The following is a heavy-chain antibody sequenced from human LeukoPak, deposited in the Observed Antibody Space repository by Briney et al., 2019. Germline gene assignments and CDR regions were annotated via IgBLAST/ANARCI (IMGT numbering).Heavy chain of an antibody. CDR1: GFTFDDYA. Sequence: PGRSLRLSCAASGFTFDDYAMHWVRQAPGKGLEWVSGISWNSGSIGYADSVKGRFTISRDNAKNSLYLQMNSLRAEDTALYYCAKDIGYYDSSGYLLSGAFDIWGQGTMVTVSS. V-gene: IGHV3-9*01. D-gene: IGHD3-22*01. J-gene: IGHJ3*02. CDR3: AKDIGYYDSSGYLLSGAFDI. CDR2: ISWNSGSI.